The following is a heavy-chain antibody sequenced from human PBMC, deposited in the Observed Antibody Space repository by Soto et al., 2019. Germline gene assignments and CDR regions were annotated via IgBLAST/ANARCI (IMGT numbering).Heavy chain of an antibody. CDR3: GTLPYNCYFDF. D-gene: IGHD1-1*01. CDR2: IKSKTHGGTT. V-gene: IGHV3-15*01. CDR1: GFTFSNAW. Sequence: SLRLSCLASGFTFSNAWINLVRQAPGKGLEWVGRIKSKTHGGTTDYAAPVKGRFSIARDDSQNTVYLQMDSMKIEDTAAYYCGTLPYNCYFDFWGQGTLDTVSS. J-gene: IGHJ4*02.